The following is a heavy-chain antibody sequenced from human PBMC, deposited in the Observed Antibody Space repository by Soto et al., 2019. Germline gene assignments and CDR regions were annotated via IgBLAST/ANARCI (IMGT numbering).Heavy chain of an antibody. CDR3: ARDHPRHYDTSGYYPYFEF. D-gene: IGHD3-22*01. CDR2: IYYTGST. J-gene: IGHJ4*02. CDR1: GGSVNTAPYH. Sequence: PSETLSLTCTVSGGSVNTAPYHWSWIRQSPRNGLEWIGNIYYTGSTNYNPSFESRVAISLDTSNNQFSLRLTSLTAADKAVYFCARDHPRHYDTSGYYPYFEFCFQGTLVTVS. V-gene: IGHV4-61*01.